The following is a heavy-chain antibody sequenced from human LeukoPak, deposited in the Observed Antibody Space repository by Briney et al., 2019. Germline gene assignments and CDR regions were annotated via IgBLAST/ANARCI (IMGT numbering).Heavy chain of an antibody. D-gene: IGHD2-15*01. Sequence: SVKVSCKASGGTFSSYAISWVRQAPGQGLEWMGGIIPIFGTANYAQKFQGRVTMTRDTSISTAYMELSRLRSDDTAVYYCARGIHGSGRRNHYYYYYMDVWGKGTTVTVSS. CDR3: ARGIHGSGRRNHYYYYYMDV. V-gene: IGHV1-69*05. J-gene: IGHJ6*03. CDR2: IIPIFGTA. CDR1: GGTFSSYA.